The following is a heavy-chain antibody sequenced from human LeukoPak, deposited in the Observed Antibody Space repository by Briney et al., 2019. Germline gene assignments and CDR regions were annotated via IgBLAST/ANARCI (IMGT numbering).Heavy chain of an antibody. D-gene: IGHD6-19*01. V-gene: IGHV3-30-3*01. CDR2: ISYDGSNK. CDR1: GFTFSSYA. J-gene: IGHJ4*02. Sequence: PGRSLRPSCAASGFTFSSYAMHWVRQAPGQGLEWVAVISYDGSNKYYADSVKGRFTISRDNSKNTLYLQMNSLRAEDTAVYYCARDEGSGWYDYWGQGTLVTVSS. CDR3: ARDEGSGWYDY.